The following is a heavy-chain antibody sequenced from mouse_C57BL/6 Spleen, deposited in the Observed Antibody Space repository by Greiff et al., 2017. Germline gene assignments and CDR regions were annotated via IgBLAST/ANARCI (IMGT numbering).Heavy chain of an antibody. J-gene: IGHJ3*01. CDR1: GYAFSSSW. Sequence: QVQLQQSGPELVKPGASVKISCKASGYAFSSSWMNWVKQRPGKGLEWIGRIYPGDGDTNYNGKFKGKATLTADKSSSTAYMQLSSLTSEDSAVSFCADSSGYSPWFAYWGQGTLVTVSA. V-gene: IGHV1-82*01. CDR3: ADSSGYSPWFAY. D-gene: IGHD3-2*02. CDR2: IYPGDGDT.